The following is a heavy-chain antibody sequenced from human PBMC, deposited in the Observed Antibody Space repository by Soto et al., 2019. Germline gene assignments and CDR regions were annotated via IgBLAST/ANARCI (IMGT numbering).Heavy chain of an antibody. V-gene: IGHV3-23*01. CDR2: ISGSGGAT. CDR1: GFTFSNYA. CDR3: AKDMTTVTGNDAFDI. J-gene: IGHJ3*02. D-gene: IGHD4-4*01. Sequence: GGSLRLSCAASGFTFSNYAMSWVRRTPGKGLEWVSLISGSGGATYYADSVKGRFTISRDNSKSTLYLQMNSLRVEDTAVYYCAKDMTTVTGNDAFDIWGQGTVVTVSS.